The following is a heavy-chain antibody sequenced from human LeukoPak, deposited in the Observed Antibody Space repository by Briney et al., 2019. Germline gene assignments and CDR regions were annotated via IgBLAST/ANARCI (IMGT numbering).Heavy chain of an antibody. Sequence: ASVKVSCKASGYTFTSYGIGWVRQAPGQGLEWMGWISAYNGNTNYAQKLQGRVTMTTDTSTSTAYMELRSLRSDDTAVYYCARGIFGVVLDTFDIWGQGTMVTVSS. D-gene: IGHD3-3*01. CDR1: GYTFTSYG. CDR2: ISAYNGNT. J-gene: IGHJ3*02. CDR3: ARGIFGVVLDTFDI. V-gene: IGHV1-18*01.